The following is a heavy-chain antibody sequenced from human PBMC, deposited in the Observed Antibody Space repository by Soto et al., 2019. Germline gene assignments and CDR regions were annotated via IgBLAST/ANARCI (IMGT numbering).Heavy chain of an antibody. CDR3: VKVLDSSGWYYYDY. J-gene: IGHJ4*02. D-gene: IGHD6-19*01. Sequence: GGSLRLSCSASGFSFSTSYMHWARQAPGKGLEYVSAISSNGDRIYYADSVKGRFTITRDNSKNTLYLQMMSLRPEDAALYYCVKVLDSSGWYYYDYWGQGVPVTVSS. V-gene: IGHV3-64D*08. CDR2: ISSNGDRI. CDR1: GFSFSTSY.